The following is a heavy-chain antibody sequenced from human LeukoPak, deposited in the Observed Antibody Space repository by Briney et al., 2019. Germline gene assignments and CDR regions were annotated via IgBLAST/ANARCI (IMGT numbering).Heavy chain of an antibody. CDR2: IYFRGSA. Sequence: ETLSLTCTVSGDSLSSSNYYWAWIRQPPGTGLEWIGSIYFRGSAYYNPSLKSRVTISADTPKNQLSLKLSSVTAADTAVYYCASRRGLYWGEGTLVTVSS. CDR3: ASRRGLY. J-gene: IGHJ4*02. V-gene: IGHV4-39*01. CDR1: GDSLSSSNYY. D-gene: IGHD6-25*01.